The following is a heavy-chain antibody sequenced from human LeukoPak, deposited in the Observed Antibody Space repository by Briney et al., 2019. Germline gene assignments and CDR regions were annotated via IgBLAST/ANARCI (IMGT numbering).Heavy chain of an antibody. CDR3: ARGVSWTFDN. V-gene: IGHV3-7*04. D-gene: IGHD6-13*01. Sequence: GGSLRLSCAASGFTFSSYWMSWVRQAPGKGLEWVANIKQDGSEKYYVDSVKGRFAAFRDNARNSLSLQMNILRLEDTAVYYCARGVSWTFDNWGRGALVIVSS. CDR2: IKQDGSEK. CDR1: GFTFSSYW. J-gene: IGHJ4*02.